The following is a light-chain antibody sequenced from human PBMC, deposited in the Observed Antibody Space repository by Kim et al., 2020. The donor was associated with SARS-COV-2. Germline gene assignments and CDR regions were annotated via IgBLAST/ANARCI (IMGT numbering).Light chain of an antibody. CDR1: QSVSSSY. CDR2: GAS. V-gene: IGKV3-20*01. CDR3: QQYSSSLT. Sequence: SPRERATLPCRAIQSVSSSYLAWYKQTPGQAPRLLIYGASSRATGIPDRFSGSGSGTDFTLTISRLEPEDFAVYYCQQYSSSLTFGGGTKVDIK. J-gene: IGKJ4*01.